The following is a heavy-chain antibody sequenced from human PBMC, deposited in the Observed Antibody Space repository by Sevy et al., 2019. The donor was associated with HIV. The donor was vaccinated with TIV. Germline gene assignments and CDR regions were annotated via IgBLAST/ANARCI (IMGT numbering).Heavy chain of an antibody. J-gene: IGHJ6*02. CDR1: GYTFTGYY. Sequence: ASVVSCKASGYTFTGYYMHWVRQAPGQGLEWMGWINPNSGGTNYAQKFQGRVTMTRDTSISTAYMELSRLRSDDTAVYYCARADIVVVVAATPGYYGMDVWGQGTTVTVSS. CDR3: ARADIVVVVAATPGYYGMDV. D-gene: IGHD2-15*01. V-gene: IGHV1-2*02. CDR2: INPNSGGT.